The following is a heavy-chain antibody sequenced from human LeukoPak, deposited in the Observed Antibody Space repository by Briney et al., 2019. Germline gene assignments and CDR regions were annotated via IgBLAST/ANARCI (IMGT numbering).Heavy chain of an antibody. V-gene: IGHV4-39*01. CDR2: IYYSGST. CDR1: GGSISSSSYY. CDR3: ARGRYGSGRIEYYFDY. Sequence: PSETLSLTCTVSGGSISSSSYYWGWIRQPPGKGLEWIGSIYYSGSTYYNPSLKSRVTISVDTSKNQFSLKLSSVTAADTAVYFCARGRYGSGRIEYYFDYWGQGTLVTVSS. J-gene: IGHJ4*02. D-gene: IGHD3-10*01.